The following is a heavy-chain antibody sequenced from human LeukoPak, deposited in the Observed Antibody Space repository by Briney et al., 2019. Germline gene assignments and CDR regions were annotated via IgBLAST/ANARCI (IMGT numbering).Heavy chain of an antibody. Sequence: PSETLSLTCSVSGGSISSHYWSWIRQPAGKGLEWIGRVHVTRGTNYNPSLKSRVTISVDTSKNQFSLKLSSVTAADTAVYYCARPYSSGHAFDIWGQGTMVTVSS. V-gene: IGHV4-4*07. CDR1: GGSISSHY. CDR2: VHVTRGT. J-gene: IGHJ3*02. D-gene: IGHD2-21*01. CDR3: ARPYSSGHAFDI.